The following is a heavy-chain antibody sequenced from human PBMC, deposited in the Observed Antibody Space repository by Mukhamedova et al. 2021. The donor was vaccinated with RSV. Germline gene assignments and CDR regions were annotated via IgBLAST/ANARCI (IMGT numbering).Heavy chain of an antibody. CDR3: ARDKLWSSSPRFDYYFDY. D-gene: IGHD6-6*01. CDR2: ISYDGSNK. V-gene: IGHV3-30*01. J-gene: IGHJ4*02. Sequence: GLEWVAVISYDGSNKYYADSVKGRFTISRDNSKNTLYLQMNSLRAEDTAVYYCARDKLWSSSPRFDYYFDYWGQGTLVTVSS.